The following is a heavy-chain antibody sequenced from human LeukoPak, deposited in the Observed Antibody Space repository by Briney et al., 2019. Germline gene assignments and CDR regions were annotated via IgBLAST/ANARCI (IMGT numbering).Heavy chain of an antibody. CDR2: MNPNSGDT. CDR3: ARGVRLDSWSGSYYMDV. V-gene: IGHV1-8*01. Sequence: ASVKVSRKASGYTFTSYDINWVRQATGQGLEWMGWMNPNSGDTGYAQKFQGRVTMTRNTSISTAYMEVSSLRSEDTAVYYCARGVRLDSWSGSYYMDVWGKGTTVTVFS. J-gene: IGHJ6*03. D-gene: IGHD3-3*01. CDR1: GYTFTSYD.